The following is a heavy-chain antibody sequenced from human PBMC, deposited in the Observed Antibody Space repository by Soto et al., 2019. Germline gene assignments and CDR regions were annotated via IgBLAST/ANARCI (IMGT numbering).Heavy chain of an antibody. D-gene: IGHD1-26*01. CDR1: GGSFSGYY. CDR2: INHSGST. CDR3: ASSPWVPNSGSYSYYYYGMDV. J-gene: IGHJ6*02. V-gene: IGHV4-34*01. Sequence: PSETLSLTCAVYGGSFSGYYWSWIRQPPGKGLEWIGEINHSGSTNYNPSLKSRVTISVDTSKNQFSLKLSSVTAADTAVYYCASSPWVPNSGSYSYYYYGMDVWGQGTTVTVSS.